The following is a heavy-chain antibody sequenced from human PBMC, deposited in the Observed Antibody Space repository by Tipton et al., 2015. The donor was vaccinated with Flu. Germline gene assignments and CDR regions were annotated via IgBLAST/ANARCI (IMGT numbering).Heavy chain of an antibody. CDR1: GGSITYSY. Sequence: TLSLTCTVSGGSITYSYWSWIRQPAGQGLEWIGRIFTSGSTIYNPSLRGRVTLSMDVSKRQFSLKLTSVTAADTAIYYCARVALDRSGTEVLGWLDSWGQGTLVTVSS. J-gene: IGHJ5*01. V-gene: IGHV4-4*07. D-gene: IGHD3/OR15-3a*01. CDR3: ARVALDRSGTEVLGWLDS. CDR2: IFTSGST.